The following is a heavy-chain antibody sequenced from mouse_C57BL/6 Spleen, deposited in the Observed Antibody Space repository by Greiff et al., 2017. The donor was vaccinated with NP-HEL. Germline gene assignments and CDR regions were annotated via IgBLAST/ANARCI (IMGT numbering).Heavy chain of an antibody. CDR2: ISSGSSTI. CDR3: ARDYYSRGFAY. Sequence: EVMLVESGGGLVKPGGSLKLSCAASGFTFSDYGMHWVRQAPEKGLEWVAYISSGSSTIYYADTVKGRFTISRVNAKNNLFLQMTSLSSEDTAMYYCARDYYSRGFAYWGQGTLVTVSA. CDR1: GFTFSDYG. V-gene: IGHV5-17*01. J-gene: IGHJ3*01. D-gene: IGHD1-1*01.